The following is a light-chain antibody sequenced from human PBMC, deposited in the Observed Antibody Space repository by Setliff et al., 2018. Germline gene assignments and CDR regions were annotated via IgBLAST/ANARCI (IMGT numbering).Light chain of an antibody. CDR2: DVS. Sequence: QSALTQPASVSGSPGQSITISCTGTSSDVGGYNYVSWYQQHPGKAPKLMIYDVSKRPSGVSNRFSGSKSGNTASLTVSGLQAEDEADYYCCSYTGFSYVFGSGTKVTVL. CDR1: SSDVGGYNY. J-gene: IGLJ1*01. V-gene: IGLV2-14*01. CDR3: CSYTGFSYV.